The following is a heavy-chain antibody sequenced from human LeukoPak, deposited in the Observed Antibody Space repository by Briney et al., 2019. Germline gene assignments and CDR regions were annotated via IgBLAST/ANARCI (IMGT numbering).Heavy chain of an antibody. CDR3: ARDIAAAGLNWFDP. J-gene: IGHJ5*02. Sequence: GGSLRLSCAASGFTFSSYWMHWVRQAPGKGLVWVSRINSDGSSTSYADSVKGRFTISRVNAKNTLYLQMNSLRAEDTAVYYCARDIAAAGLNWFDPWGQGTLVTVSS. D-gene: IGHD6-13*01. CDR2: INSDGSST. V-gene: IGHV3-74*01. CDR1: GFTFSSYW.